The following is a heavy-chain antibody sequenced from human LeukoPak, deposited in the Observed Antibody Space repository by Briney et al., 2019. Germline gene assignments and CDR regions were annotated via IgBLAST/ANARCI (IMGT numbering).Heavy chain of an antibody. CDR2: IIPIFGTA. D-gene: IGHD6-19*01. Sequence: SVKVSCKASGGTFSSYAISWVRQAPGQGLEWMGGIIPIFGTANYAQKFQGRVTITTDESTSTAYMELSSLRSEDTAVYYCARSFAYSSGLFDPWGQGTLVTVSS. V-gene: IGHV1-69*05. CDR3: ARSFAYSSGLFDP. J-gene: IGHJ5*02. CDR1: GGTFSSYA.